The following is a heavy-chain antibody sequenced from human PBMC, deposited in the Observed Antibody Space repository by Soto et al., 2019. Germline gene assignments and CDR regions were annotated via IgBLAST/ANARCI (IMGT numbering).Heavy chain of an antibody. CDR1: GGSFSGYY. CDR3: ARGEYYGSGSYYPLYLDY. D-gene: IGHD3-10*01. Sequence: SETLSLTCAVYGGSFSGYYWSWIRQPPGKGLEWIGEINHSGSTNYNPSLKSRVTISVDTSKNQFSLKLSSVTAADTAVYYCARGEYYGSGSYYPLYLDYWGQGTLVT. V-gene: IGHV4-34*01. CDR2: INHSGST. J-gene: IGHJ4*02.